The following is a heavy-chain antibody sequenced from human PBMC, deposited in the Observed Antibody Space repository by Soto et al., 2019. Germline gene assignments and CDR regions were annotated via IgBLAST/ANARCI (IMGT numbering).Heavy chain of an antibody. CDR1: RGTSSSYA. CDR2: IIPIFGTT. D-gene: IGHD3-10*01. J-gene: IGHJ3*01. CDR3: AGSYKYGSGTFDAFDV. Sequence: QVQLVQSGTEVKKPGSSVKVSCKASRGTSSSYAISWVRQAPGQGLEWMGGIIPIFGTTNYAQKFQGRVSITADESTSTAYMELSSLRSEDTAVYYCAGSYKYGSGTFDAFDVWGQGTKVIVSS. V-gene: IGHV1-69*01.